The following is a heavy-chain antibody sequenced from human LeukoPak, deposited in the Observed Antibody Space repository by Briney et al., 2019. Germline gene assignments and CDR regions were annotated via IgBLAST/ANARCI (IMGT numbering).Heavy chain of an antibody. V-gene: IGHV3-21*01. CDR1: GFTFSSYS. CDR3: ARVANSEQIDY. J-gene: IGHJ4*02. Sequence: GGSLRLSCAASGFTFSSYSMSWVRQAPGKGLEWVSSISSSSSYIYYADSVKGRFTISRDNAENSLYLQMNSLRAEDTAVYYCARVANSEQIDYWGQGTLVTVSS. CDR2: ISSSSSYI. D-gene: IGHD1/OR15-1a*01.